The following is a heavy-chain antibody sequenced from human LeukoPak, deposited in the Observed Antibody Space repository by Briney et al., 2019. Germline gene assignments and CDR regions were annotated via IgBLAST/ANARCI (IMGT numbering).Heavy chain of an antibody. V-gene: IGHV1-69*13. J-gene: IGHJ4*02. CDR2: IIPIFGTA. Sequence: SVKVSCKASGYTFTGNGITWVRQAPGQGLEWMGGIIPIFGTANYAQKFQGRVTITADESTSTAYMELSSLRSEDTAVYYCAREGGGIAAQYYFDYWGQGTLVTVSS. CDR3: AREGGGIAAQYYFDY. D-gene: IGHD6-13*01. CDR1: GYTFTGNG.